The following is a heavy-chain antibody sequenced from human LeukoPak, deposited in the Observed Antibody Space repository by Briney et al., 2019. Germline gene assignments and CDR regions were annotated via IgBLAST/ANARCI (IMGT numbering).Heavy chain of an antibody. V-gene: IGHV3-30*02. D-gene: IGHD6-19*01. CDR3: AKDRDSSGWYGNFDY. Sequence: GGSLRLSCAASGFTFSSYGMHWVRQAPGKGLEWVAFIRYDGSNKYYADSVEGRFTISRDNSKNTLYLQMNSLRAEDTAVYYCAKDRDSSGWYGNFDYWGQGTLVTVSS. CDR1: GFTFSSYG. CDR2: IRYDGSNK. J-gene: IGHJ4*02.